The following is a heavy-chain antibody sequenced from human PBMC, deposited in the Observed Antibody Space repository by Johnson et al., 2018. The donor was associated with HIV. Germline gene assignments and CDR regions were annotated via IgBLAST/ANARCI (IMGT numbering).Heavy chain of an antibody. V-gene: IGHV3-64*01. CDR2: ISSNGGST. Sequence: EVQLVESGGGVVQPGGSLRLSCAASGFTFSSYAMHWVRQAPVKGLEYVSAISSNGGSTYYANSVKGRFTISRDNSKNTLYLQMGSLRAEDMAVYYCARVRETKGPYDAFDIWGQGTMVTVSS. D-gene: IGHD1-1*01. CDR3: ARVRETKGPYDAFDI. J-gene: IGHJ3*02. CDR1: GFTFSSYA.